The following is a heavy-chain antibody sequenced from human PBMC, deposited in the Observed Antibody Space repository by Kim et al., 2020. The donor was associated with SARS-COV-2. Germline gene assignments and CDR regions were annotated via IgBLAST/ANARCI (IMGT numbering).Heavy chain of an antibody. CDR2: IGTAGDT. CDR1: GFTFSSYD. Sequence: GGSLRLSCAASGFTFSSYDMHWVRQATGKGLEWVSAIGTAGDTYYPGSVKGRFTISRENAKNSLYLQMNSLRAGDTAVYYCARGRWYSEFWSGYKGGEYWSDPWGQGTLATVSS. V-gene: IGHV3-13*01. J-gene: IGHJ5*02. D-gene: IGHD3-3*01. CDR3: ARGRWYSEFWSGYKGGEYWSDP.